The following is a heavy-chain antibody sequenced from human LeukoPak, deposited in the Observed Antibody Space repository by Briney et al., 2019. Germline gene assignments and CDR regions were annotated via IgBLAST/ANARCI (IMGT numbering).Heavy chain of an antibody. D-gene: IGHD6-19*01. V-gene: IGHV3-30*18. J-gene: IGHJ1*01. CDR1: GFTFSSYG. Sequence: SGGSLRLSCAASGFTFSSYGMHWVRQAPGKGLEWVAVISYDGSNKYYADSVKGRFTISRDNSKNTLYLQMNSLRAEDTAVYYCAKDRRGWYGEYFQHWGQGTLVTVS. CDR2: ISYDGSNK. CDR3: AKDRRGWYGEYFQH.